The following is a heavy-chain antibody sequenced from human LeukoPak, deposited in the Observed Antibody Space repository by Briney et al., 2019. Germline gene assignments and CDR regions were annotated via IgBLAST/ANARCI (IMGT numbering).Heavy chain of an antibody. CDR2: ISGSGSTT. J-gene: IGHJ4*02. V-gene: IGHV3-48*03. CDR1: GFTFSSYE. Sequence: GGSLRLSCAGSGFTFSSYEMNWVRQVPGKGLEWASYISGSGSTTYYADSVKGRFTISRDNAKNSLYLQMNSLRAEDTAVYYCARDPYCSSTSCYLDYWGQGTLVTVSS. CDR3: ARDPYCSSTSCYLDY. D-gene: IGHD2-2*01.